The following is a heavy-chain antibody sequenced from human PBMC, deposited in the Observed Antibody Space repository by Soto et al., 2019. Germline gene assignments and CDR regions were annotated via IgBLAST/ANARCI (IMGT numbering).Heavy chain of an antibody. CDR3: AGSHNIAAAGTFDP. D-gene: IGHD6-13*01. CDR1: GGSISSYY. Sequence: SETLSLTCTVSGGSISSYYWSWIRQPPGKGLEWIGYIYYSGSTNYNPSLKSRVTISVDTSKNQFSLKLSSVTAADTAVYYCAGSHNIAAAGTFDPWGQGTLVTVSS. J-gene: IGHJ5*02. CDR2: IYYSGST. V-gene: IGHV4-59*01.